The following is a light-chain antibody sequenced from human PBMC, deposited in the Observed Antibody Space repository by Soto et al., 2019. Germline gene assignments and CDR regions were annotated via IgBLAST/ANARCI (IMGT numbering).Light chain of an antibody. V-gene: IGLV2-23*01. CDR2: ADY. J-gene: IGLJ2*01. CDR3: CSSASRRHVV. CDR1: SSYVEPYNI. Sequence: QSALTQPAAVSGSRGLSITISCTGTSSYVEPYNIVSWYQHHPGKAPKLIIYADYKRPSGVSDRFYGSKSGNTASLTISGLQAEDEADYYCCSSASRRHVVFGAGTKLTVL.